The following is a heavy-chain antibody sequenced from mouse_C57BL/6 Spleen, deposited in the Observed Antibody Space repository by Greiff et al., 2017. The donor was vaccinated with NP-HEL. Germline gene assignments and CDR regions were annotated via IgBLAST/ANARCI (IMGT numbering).Heavy chain of an antibody. J-gene: IGHJ2*01. CDR2: IDPETGGT. Sequence: QVQLKQSGAELVRPGASVTLSCKASGYTFTDYEMHWVKQTPVHGLEWIGAIDPETGGTAYNQKFKGKAILTADKSSSTAYMELRSLTSEDSAVYYCTRERITTVSFDYWGQGTTLTVSS. D-gene: IGHD1-1*01. CDR1: GYTFTDYE. V-gene: IGHV1-15*01. CDR3: TRERITTVSFDY.